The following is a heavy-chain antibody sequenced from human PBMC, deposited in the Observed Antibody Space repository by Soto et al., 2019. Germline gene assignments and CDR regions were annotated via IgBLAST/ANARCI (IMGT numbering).Heavy chain of an antibody. J-gene: IGHJ4*02. Sequence: EVQLVESGGGLGQPGGSLRLSCAASGFTFSSYSMNWVRQAPGKGLEWVSYISSSSSMIYYADSVKGRFTISRDNAKNSLHLQMNSLRDEDTAVYYCARQGWYFDYWGQGTLVTVSS. CDR3: ARQGWYFDY. D-gene: IGHD2-15*01. CDR2: ISSSSSMI. CDR1: GFTFSSYS. V-gene: IGHV3-48*02.